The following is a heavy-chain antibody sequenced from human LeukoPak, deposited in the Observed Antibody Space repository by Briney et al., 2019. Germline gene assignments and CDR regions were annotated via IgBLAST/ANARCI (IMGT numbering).Heavy chain of an antibody. CDR3: ARDEQGTRSDY. J-gene: IGHJ4*02. D-gene: IGHD1/OR15-1a*01. CDR2: FYTSGNTRST. CDR1: GGSISGDY. V-gene: IGHV4-4*07. Sequence: SETLTLTCTVSGGSISGDYWSWIRQPAGKGLEWIGRFYTSGNTRSTIYNPSLRSRVTMSADTSKNQLSLRVNSVTAADTAIYYCARDEQGTRSDYWGQGTLVTVAS.